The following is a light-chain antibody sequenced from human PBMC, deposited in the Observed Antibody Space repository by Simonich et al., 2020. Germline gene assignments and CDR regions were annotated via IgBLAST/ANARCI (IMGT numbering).Light chain of an antibody. CDR3: QTWGTGIQV. V-gene: IGLV4-69*01. CDR1: SGHSSYA. J-gene: IGLJ2*01. CDR2: LNSGGSH. Sequence: QLVLTQSPSASASLGASVKLTCTLSSGHSSYAIAWHHQQPEKGPRYLMKLNSGGSHSKGDGIPDRFAGSSSGAARYLTISSLQSEDEADYYCQTWGTGIQVFGGGTKLTVL.